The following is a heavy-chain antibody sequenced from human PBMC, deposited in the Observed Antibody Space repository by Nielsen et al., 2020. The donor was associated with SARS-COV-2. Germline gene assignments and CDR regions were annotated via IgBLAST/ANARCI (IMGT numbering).Heavy chain of an antibody. Sequence: GESLKISCAASGFTFSSYWMNWVRQAPGKGLEWVANIKQDGSEKYYVDSVKGRFTISRDNAKNSLYLQMNSLRAEDTAVYYCARVRAGIQLWTMQEMDVWGKGTTVTVSS. CDR3: ARVRAGIQLWTMQEMDV. CDR1: GFTFSSYW. D-gene: IGHD5-18*01. CDR2: IKQDGSEK. V-gene: IGHV3-7*01. J-gene: IGHJ6*04.